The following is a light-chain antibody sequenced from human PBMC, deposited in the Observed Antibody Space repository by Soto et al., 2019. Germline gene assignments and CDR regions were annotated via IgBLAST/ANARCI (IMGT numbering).Light chain of an antibody. Sequence: QPVLTQSPSASASLGASVKLTCTLSSGHSSYAIAWHQQQPEKGPRYLMKLNSDGSHSKGDGIPDRFSGSSSGAEHYLTISSLQSEDEADYYCQTWGTGNVVFGGGTKLTVL. CDR3: QTWGTGNVV. V-gene: IGLV4-69*01. CDR2: LNSDGSH. J-gene: IGLJ2*01. CDR1: SGHSSYA.